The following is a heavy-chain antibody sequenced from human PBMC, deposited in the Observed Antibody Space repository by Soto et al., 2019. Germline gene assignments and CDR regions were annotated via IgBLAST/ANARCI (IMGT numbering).Heavy chain of an antibody. CDR1: GYTFTSYA. Sequence: ASVKVSCKASGYTFTSYAMHWVRQAPGQGLEWMGWINPNSGGTNYAQKFQGWVTMTRDTSISTAYMELSRLRSDDTAVYYCARGVVRYDILTGYLDPPSDDAFDIWGQGTMVTVSS. D-gene: IGHD3-9*01. CDR3: ARGVVRYDILTGYLDPPSDDAFDI. CDR2: INPNSGGT. J-gene: IGHJ3*02. V-gene: IGHV1-2*04.